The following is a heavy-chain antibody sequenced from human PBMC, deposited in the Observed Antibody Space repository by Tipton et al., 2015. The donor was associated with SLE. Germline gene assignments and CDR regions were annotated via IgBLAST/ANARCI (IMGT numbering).Heavy chain of an antibody. V-gene: IGHV4-61*02. D-gene: IGHD1-26*01. J-gene: IGHJ5*02. Sequence: TLSLTCNVSGVSIMSGGYYWTWIRQPAGRGLAWIGRFYSNGATNYNPSLMSRFTISVDTPKNQFSLKLTSVTAADTAVYYCARDLGSPGNWFDPCGHGALFSVSS. CDR2: FYSNGAT. CDR3: ARDLGSPGNWFDP. CDR1: GVSIMSGGYY.